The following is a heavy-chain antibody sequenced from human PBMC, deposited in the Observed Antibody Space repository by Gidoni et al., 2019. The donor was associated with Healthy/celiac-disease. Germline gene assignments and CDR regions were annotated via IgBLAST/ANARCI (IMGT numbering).Heavy chain of an antibody. CDR2: MSWNSGSI. J-gene: IGHJ4*02. Sequence: EVQLVESGGGLVQPGRSLRLSCAASGFTFDDYAMPWVRQAPGKGLEWVSGMSWNSGSIGYADSVKGRFTISRDNAKNSLYLQMNSLRAEDTALYYCAKDALALGRGATHYFDYWGQGTLVTVSS. CDR1: GFTFDDYA. CDR3: AKDALALGRGATHYFDY. V-gene: IGHV3-9*01. D-gene: IGHD1-26*01.